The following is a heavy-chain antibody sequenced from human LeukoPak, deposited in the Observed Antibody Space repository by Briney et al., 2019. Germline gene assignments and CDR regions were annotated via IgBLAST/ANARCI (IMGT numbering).Heavy chain of an antibody. CDR3: ARMWSYDFDI. Sequence: GGSLRLSCAASGFTFSPVWMHWVRQAPGKGLMWVSHIINDGSYTTYADSVKGRFTISRDNAKNTVYLQMNSLRAEDTAVYYCARMWSYDFDIWGQGTMVTVSS. CDR1: GFTFSPVW. V-gene: IGHV3-74*01. D-gene: IGHD2-21*01. CDR2: IINDGSYT. J-gene: IGHJ3*02.